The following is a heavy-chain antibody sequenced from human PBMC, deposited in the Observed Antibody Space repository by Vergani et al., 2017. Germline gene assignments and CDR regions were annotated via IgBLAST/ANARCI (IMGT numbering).Heavy chain of an antibody. CDR3: AREYRSGWPFYYYYMDV. J-gene: IGHJ6*03. CDR1: GFTFSSYG. Sequence: EVQLVESGGGLVQPGGSLRLSCAASGFTFSSYGMHWVRQAPGKGLVWVSRINSDGSSTSYADSVKGRFTISRDNAKNTLYLQMNSLRAEDTAVYYCAREYRSGWPFYYYYMDVWGKGTTVTVSS. D-gene: IGHD6-19*01. CDR2: INSDGSST. V-gene: IGHV3-74*01.